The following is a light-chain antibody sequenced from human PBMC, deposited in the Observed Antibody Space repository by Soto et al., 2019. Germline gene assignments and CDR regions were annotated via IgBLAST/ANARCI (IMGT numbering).Light chain of an antibody. J-gene: IGLJ2*01. CDR1: SSDVGTYNY. CDR3: NSYTTTGTLL. CDR2: EVS. Sequence: QSVLTQPASVSGTPGQSITISCTGTSSDVGTYNYVSWFQHHPGKAPKLLIYEVSNRPSGISDRFSGSKSGNTASLTISGLQAADEAEYYCNSYTTTGTLLFGGGTKVTVL. V-gene: IGLV2-14*01.